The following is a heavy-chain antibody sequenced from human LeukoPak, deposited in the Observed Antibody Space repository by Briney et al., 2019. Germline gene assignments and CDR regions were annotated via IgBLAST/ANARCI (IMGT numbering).Heavy chain of an antibody. CDR1: GDSLSNNNVA. D-gene: IGHD3-10*01. CDR2: TYYRPKFNT. Sequence: SQTLSLTCAISGDSLSNNNVAWNWIRQSPSRGLEWLGRTYYRPKFNTDYGVSVKSRIAINSDTSKNQFSLKLNSVTPEDTGVYYCARGSHSSFDYWGQGTLVTVSS. J-gene: IGHJ4*02. CDR3: ARGSHSSFDY. V-gene: IGHV6-1*01.